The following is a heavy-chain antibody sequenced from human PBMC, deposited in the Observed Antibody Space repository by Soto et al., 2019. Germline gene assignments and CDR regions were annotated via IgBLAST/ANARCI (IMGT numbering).Heavy chain of an antibody. CDR3: ARAGVSTTHYFDS. CDR2: IYSGAST. V-gene: IGHV3-66*01. CDR1: GFTFGSYW. D-gene: IGHD5-12*01. J-gene: IGHJ4*02. Sequence: PGGSLRLSCAASGFTFGSYWMNWVRQAPGKGLEWVSVIYSGASTYYADSAKGRFTISRDNSKNTLYLQMNSLRAEDTAVYYCARAGVSTTHYFDSWGQGTLVTVSS.